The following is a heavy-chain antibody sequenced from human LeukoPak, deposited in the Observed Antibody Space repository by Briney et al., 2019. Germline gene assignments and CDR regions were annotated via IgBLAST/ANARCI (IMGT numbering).Heavy chain of an antibody. CDR1: GFTVSSYY. Sequence: GGSLRLSCAASGFTVSSYYMSWVRQAPGKGLEWVSVIYTGGSTYYADSVKGRFTISRDNSENTLYLQMNSLRAEDTAVYYCARGSGSYAYFDYWGQGTLVTVSS. CDR3: ARGSGSYAYFDY. D-gene: IGHD1-26*01. V-gene: IGHV3-53*01. CDR2: IYTGGST. J-gene: IGHJ4*02.